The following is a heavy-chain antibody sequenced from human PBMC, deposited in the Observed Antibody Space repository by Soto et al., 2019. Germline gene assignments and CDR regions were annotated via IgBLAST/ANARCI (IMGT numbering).Heavy chain of an antibody. Sequence: QVQLHESGPGLVKPSETLSLTCTVSGDSISSHYWSWIRQPPGKGLEWIGHIYHSGGTRYNPSLRSRVTISVDTSNNQFTLKLRSVTAADTALYYCAKNVAVARFCLHPWGQGILVTVSS. D-gene: IGHD6-19*01. V-gene: IGHV4-59*11. CDR1: GDSISSHY. J-gene: IGHJ5*02. CDR3: AKNVAVARFCLHP. CDR2: IYHSGGT.